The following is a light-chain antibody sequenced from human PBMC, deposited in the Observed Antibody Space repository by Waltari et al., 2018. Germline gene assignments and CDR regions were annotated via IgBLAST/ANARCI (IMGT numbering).Light chain of an antibody. Sequence: DIQMTQSPSSLSASVGDRVTLTCRASQSISSYLLWYQHKPGKAPKLLIYAASSVQSGVPSRFSGSGSGTDFTLTISSLQPEDFAAYYCQQSYSTPWTFGQGTKVEIK. CDR3: QQSYSTPWT. J-gene: IGKJ1*01. CDR2: AAS. CDR1: QSISSY. V-gene: IGKV1-39*01.